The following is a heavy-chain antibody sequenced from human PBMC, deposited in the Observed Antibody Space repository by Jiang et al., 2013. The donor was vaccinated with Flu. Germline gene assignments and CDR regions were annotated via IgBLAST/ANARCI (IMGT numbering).Heavy chain of an antibody. CDR1: SISSGDYY. D-gene: IGHD3-22*01. CDR2: SITVGTT. V-gene: IGHV4-38-2*02. J-gene: IGHJ3*02. CDR3: ARDRKMYYFDSSGHDDALDI. Sequence: SISSGDYYWGWIRQPPGRGWSGLGVSITVGTTYYNPSIKGRVTMSTDASKNQFSLKLSSVTASDTAVFYCARDRKMYYFDSSGHDDALDIWGQGTVVTVSS.